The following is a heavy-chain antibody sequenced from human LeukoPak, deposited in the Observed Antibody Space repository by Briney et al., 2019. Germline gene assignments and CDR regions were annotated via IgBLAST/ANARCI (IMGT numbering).Heavy chain of an antibody. CDR3: ARGSIGYYYDSSGYYWFQH. V-gene: IGHV1-69*04. CDR1: GGTFSSYA. J-gene: IGHJ1*01. D-gene: IGHD3-22*01. Sequence: GASVKVSCKASGGTFSSYAISWVRQAPGQGLEWVGRIIPILGIANYAQKFQGRVTITADKSTSTAYMELSSLRSEDTAVYYCARGSIGYYYDSSGYYWFQHWGQGTLVTVSS. CDR2: IIPILGIA.